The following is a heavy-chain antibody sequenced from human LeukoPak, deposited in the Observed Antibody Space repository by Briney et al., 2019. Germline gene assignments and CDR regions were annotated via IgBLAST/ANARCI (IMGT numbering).Heavy chain of an antibody. CDR1: GFTFSSYA. D-gene: IGHD3-22*01. V-gene: IGHV3-30-3*01. Sequence: GGSLRLSCAASGFTFSSYAMHRVRQAPGKGLEWVAVISYDGSNKYYADSVKGRFTISRDNSKNTLYLQMNSLRAEDTAVYYCARASYYYDSSGYLIDYWGQGTLVTVSS. CDR3: ARASYYYDSSGYLIDY. CDR2: ISYDGSNK. J-gene: IGHJ4*02.